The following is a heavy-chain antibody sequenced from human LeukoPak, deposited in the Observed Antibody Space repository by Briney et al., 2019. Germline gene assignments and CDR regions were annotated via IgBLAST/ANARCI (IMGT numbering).Heavy chain of an antibody. J-gene: IGHJ3*02. Sequence: ASVKVSCKASGYTFINYGITWVRQAPGQGLEWMGWISAYNGNTNYAQKLQGRVTMTTDTSSSTAHMELRSLRSDDTAVYYCARWDYYDSRTFDIWGQGTMVTVSS. CDR1: GYTFINYG. D-gene: IGHD3-22*01. V-gene: IGHV1-18*01. CDR3: ARWDYYDSRTFDI. CDR2: ISAYNGNT.